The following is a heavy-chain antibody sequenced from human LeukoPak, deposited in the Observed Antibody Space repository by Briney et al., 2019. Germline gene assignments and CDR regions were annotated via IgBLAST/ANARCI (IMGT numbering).Heavy chain of an antibody. V-gene: IGHV1-3*03. CDR1: GYTFTSYA. CDR2: INAGNGNT. Sequence: ASVKVSCKASGYTFTSYAMHWVRQAPGQRLEWMGWINAGNGNTKYSQEFQGRVTITRDTSASTAYMELSSLRSEDTAVYYCARDQVVPAARDGMDVWGQGTTVTVSS. J-gene: IGHJ6*02. D-gene: IGHD2-2*01. CDR3: ARDQVVPAARDGMDV.